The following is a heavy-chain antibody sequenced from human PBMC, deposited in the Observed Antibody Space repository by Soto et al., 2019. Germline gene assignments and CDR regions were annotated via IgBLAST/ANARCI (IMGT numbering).Heavy chain of an antibody. J-gene: IGHJ3*02. CDR3: AKDPYYYDSSGPVAFDI. V-gene: IGHV3-23*01. CDR2: ISGSGGST. Sequence: GGSLRLSXAASGFTFSSYAMSWVRQAPGKGLEWVSAISGSGGSTYYADSVKGRFTISRDNSKNTLYLQMNSLRAEDTAVYYCAKDPYYYDSSGPVAFDIWGQGTMVTVSS. CDR1: GFTFSSYA. D-gene: IGHD3-22*01.